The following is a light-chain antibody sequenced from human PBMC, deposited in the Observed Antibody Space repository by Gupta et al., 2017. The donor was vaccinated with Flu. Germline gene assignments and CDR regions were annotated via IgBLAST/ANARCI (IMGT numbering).Light chain of an antibody. V-gene: IGKV4-1*01. Sequence: DFVTPPSPDHLPLSLGERATINCKSSQTVLSSSDNKNYLAWFQHKPGHPPKLLFYWASSRQSGVPDRFSGSGSGTDFTLTISGLQAEDFGVYYCQQYYGVPCTFGRGTKVEI. CDR3: QQYYGVPCT. J-gene: IGKJ4*02. CDR2: WAS. CDR1: QTVLSSSDNKNY.